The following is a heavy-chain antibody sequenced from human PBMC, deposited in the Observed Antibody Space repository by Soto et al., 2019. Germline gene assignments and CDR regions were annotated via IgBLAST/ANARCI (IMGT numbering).Heavy chain of an antibody. V-gene: IGHV3-23*01. J-gene: IGHJ4*02. CDR3: ARDHLGIAAGDFDL. D-gene: IGHD6-19*01. Sequence: GGSLRLSCAASGFTFSNFAMSWVRQSPGKGLEWVSAISASGGTTYSADPVKGRFIISRDSAKKTMFLQMNNLRAEDTAVYYCARDHLGIAAGDFDLWGQGTLVTVSS. CDR1: GFTFSNFA. CDR2: ISASGGTT.